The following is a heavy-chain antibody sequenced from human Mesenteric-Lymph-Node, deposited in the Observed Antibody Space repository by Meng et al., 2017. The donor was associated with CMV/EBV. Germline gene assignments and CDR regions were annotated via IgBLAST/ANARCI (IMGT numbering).Heavy chain of an antibody. V-gene: IGHV3-74*01. J-gene: IGHJ5*02. D-gene: IGHD2-2*02. CDR3: ARDPECSSTSCYTLNWFDP. CDR1: GLTFSSYW. CDR2: INSDGSST. Sequence: GESLKISCAASGLTFSSYWMHWVRQAPGKGLVWVSRINSDGSSTSYADSVKGRFTISRDNAKNTLYLQMNSLRAEDTAVYYCARDPECSSTSCYTLNWFDPWGQGTLVTVSS.